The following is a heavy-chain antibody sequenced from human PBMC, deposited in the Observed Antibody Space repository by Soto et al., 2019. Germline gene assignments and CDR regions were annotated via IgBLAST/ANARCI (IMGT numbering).Heavy chain of an antibody. Sequence: ASVKVSCKASGYTFTSYAIHWVRQAPGQRLEWMGWIHAGSGNTKYSQKLQGRFTITMDTSASTAYMELNSLRSEDTALYYCVRDVGVKNDYWGKGTPVTVSS. D-gene: IGHD1-26*01. CDR2: IHAGSGNT. J-gene: IGHJ4*02. V-gene: IGHV1-3*01. CDR1: GYTFTSYA. CDR3: VRDVGVKNDY.